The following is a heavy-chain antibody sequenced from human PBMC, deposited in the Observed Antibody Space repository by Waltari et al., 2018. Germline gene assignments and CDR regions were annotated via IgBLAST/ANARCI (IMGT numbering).Heavy chain of an antibody. CDR1: GFTFSSYG. CDR3: AKDLEGVGMDV. CDR2: IRYDGSNK. D-gene: IGHD3-16*01. V-gene: IGHV3-30*02. Sequence: QVQLVESGGGVVQPGGSLRLSCAASGFTFSSYGMHWFRQAPGKGLEWVAFIRYDGSNKYYADSVKGRFTISRDNSKNTLYLQMNSLRAEDTAVYYCAKDLEGVGMDVWGQGTTVTVSS. J-gene: IGHJ6*02.